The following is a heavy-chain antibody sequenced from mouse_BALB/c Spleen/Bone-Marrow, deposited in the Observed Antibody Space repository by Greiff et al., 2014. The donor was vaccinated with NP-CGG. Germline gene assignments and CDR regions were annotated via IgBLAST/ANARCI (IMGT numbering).Heavy chain of an antibody. Sequence: VQLQESGAELVRPGSSVKISCKASGYAFSIYWMNWVKQRPGQGLEWIGQTYPGDDDTDYNGKFKGKATLTADRSSSTAYMQLNSLTSEDSAVYFCARGGISIDYWGQGTTLTVSS. CDR1: GYAFSIYW. V-gene: IGHV1-80*01. CDR2: TYPGDDDT. J-gene: IGHJ2*01. CDR3: ARGGISIDY.